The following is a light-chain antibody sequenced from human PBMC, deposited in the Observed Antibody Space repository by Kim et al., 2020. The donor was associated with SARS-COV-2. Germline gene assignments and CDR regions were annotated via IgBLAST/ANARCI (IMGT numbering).Light chain of an antibody. J-gene: IGKJ1*01. CDR2: GAS. CDR3: QQYGSSVT. Sequence: EIVLTQSPGTLSLSPGERATLSCRASQSVSSSYLAWYQQKPGQAPRLLIYGASSRATGIPDRFSGSGSGTDFTLTISRLEPEEFAVYYCQQYGSSVTFGQGTKVDIK. CDR1: QSVSSSY. V-gene: IGKV3-20*01.